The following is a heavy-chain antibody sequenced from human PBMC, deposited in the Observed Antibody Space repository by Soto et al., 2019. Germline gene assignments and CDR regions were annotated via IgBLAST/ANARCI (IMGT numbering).Heavy chain of an antibody. CDR1: GFTFSSYA. CDR2: ISYDGSNK. Sequence: QVQIVESGGGVVQPGRSLRLSCAASGFTFSSYAMHWFRQAPGKGLEWVAVISYDGSNKYYADSVKGRFTISRDNSKNTLYLQMNSLRAEDTAVYYCARPYSSGWYLYYFDDWGQGTLVTVSS. V-gene: IGHV3-30-3*01. CDR3: ARPYSSGWYLYYFDD. D-gene: IGHD6-19*01. J-gene: IGHJ4*02.